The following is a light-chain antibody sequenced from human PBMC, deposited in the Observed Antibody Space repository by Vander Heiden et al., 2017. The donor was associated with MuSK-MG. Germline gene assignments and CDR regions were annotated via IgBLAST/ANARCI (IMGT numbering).Light chain of an antibody. J-gene: IGKJ2*01. CDR3: QQYNAYPYT. V-gene: IGKV1-5*03. CDR2: RAS. CDR1: QSVSDW. Sequence: DIQMTQSPSSLSASVGDRVTITCRASQSVSDWLAWYRQKPGQAPDVLIYRASTLATGVPSRFYRSGSGTHFTLTINSLQPDDFATYYCQQYNAYPYTFGQGTRLDMK.